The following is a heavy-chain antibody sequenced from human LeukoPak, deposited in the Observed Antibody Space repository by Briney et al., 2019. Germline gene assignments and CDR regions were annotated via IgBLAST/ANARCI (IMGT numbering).Heavy chain of an antibody. J-gene: IGHJ4*02. V-gene: IGHV3-23*01. Sequence: PGGSLRLSCAASGFTFSSYAMSWVRQAPGKGLEWVSAISGSGGSTYYVDSVKGRFTISRDNSKNTLYLQMNSLGAEDTAVYYCAKDSDTSYSYDYWGQGTLVTVSS. CDR1: GFTFSSYA. D-gene: IGHD5-18*01. CDR3: AKDSDTSYSYDY. CDR2: ISGSGGST.